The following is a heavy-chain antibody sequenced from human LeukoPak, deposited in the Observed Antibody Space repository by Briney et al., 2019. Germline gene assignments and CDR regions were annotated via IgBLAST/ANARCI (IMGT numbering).Heavy chain of an antibody. D-gene: IGHD6-13*01. Sequence: GGSLRLSCAASGFTFSNYDMHWVRQAAGKGLEWVSGIYTTGDTYYPASVKGRFTTSRENAKTSLYLQMNSLRAGDTAVYYCASRPAYSSSWYAIDHWGQGTLVTVSS. J-gene: IGHJ4*02. CDR1: GFTFSNYD. CDR3: ASRPAYSSSWYAIDH. CDR2: IYTTGDT. V-gene: IGHV3-13*01.